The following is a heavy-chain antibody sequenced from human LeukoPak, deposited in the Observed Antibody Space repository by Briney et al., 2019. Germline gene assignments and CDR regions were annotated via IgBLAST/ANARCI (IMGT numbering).Heavy chain of an antibody. CDR2: INNDGSST. CDR3: ARAARCSSTSCNYFDY. CDR1: GFTFSSYW. V-gene: IGHV3-74*01. Sequence: GGSLRLSCGASGFTFSSYWMHWVRQAPGKGLVWVSRINNDGSSTSYADSVQGRFTISRDNAKNTLYLQMNSLRAEDTAVYYCARAARCSSTSCNYFDYWGQGTLVTVSS. D-gene: IGHD2-2*01. J-gene: IGHJ4*02.